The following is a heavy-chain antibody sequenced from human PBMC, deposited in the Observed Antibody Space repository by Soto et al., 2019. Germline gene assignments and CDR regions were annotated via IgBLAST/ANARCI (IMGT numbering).Heavy chain of an antibody. CDR3: VRDILSGRVSPTWFDP. V-gene: IGHV4-39*02. Sequence: SETLSLTCTVSGSSISSSGFHWGWIRQPPGKGLEWVGILYYTASTDYTPSLKSRVTISVDTSKNQFSLKLSSVTAADTAVYFCVRDILSGRVSPTWFDPRGQGTLVTVSS. D-gene: IGHD3-9*01. CDR2: LYYTAST. J-gene: IGHJ5*02. CDR1: GSSISSSGFH.